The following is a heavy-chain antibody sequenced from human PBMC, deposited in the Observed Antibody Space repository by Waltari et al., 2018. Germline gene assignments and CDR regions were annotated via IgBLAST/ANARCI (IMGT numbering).Heavy chain of an antibody. J-gene: IGHJ4*02. CDR3: ARVVWKRGARSLDY. CDR1: GFTFSSYW. CDR2: IKQDGSEK. Sequence: EVQLVESGGCLVQPGGSLRLSCAASGFTFSSYWMSWVRQAPGKGLGWVANIKQDGSEKYYVDSVKGRFTISRDNAKNSLYLQMNSLRAEDTAVYYCARVVWKRGARSLDYWGQGTLATVSS. D-gene: IGHD1-26*01. V-gene: IGHV3-7*01.